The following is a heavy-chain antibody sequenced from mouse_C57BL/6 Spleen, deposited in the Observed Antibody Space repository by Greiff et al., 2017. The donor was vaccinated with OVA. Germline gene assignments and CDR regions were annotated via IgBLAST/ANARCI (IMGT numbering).Heavy chain of an antibody. D-gene: IGHD2-4*01. Sequence: QVQLKQSGPGILQSSQTLSLTCSFSGFSLSTSGMGVSWIRQPSGKGLEWLAHIYWDDDKRYNPSLKSRLTISKDTSRNQVFLKITSVDTADTATYYCARSYDYDVTRYFDVWGTGTTVTVSS. CDR3: ARSYDYDVTRYFDV. CDR2: IYWDDDK. V-gene: IGHV8-12*01. J-gene: IGHJ1*03. CDR1: GFSLSTSGMG.